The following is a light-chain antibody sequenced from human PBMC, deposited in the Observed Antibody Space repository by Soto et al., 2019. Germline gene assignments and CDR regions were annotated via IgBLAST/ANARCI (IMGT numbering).Light chain of an antibody. J-gene: IGKJ5*01. V-gene: IGKV3-20*01. Sequence: EIVLTQSPGTLSLYPGETATLSCRASQSVSDNYLAWYHHKPGQAPRLLIYDSSRRATGIPDRFSGSESGTDFTLTISRLEPEDFAIYYCQQYGGSITFGQGTRLEIE. CDR2: DSS. CDR1: QSVSDNY. CDR3: QQYGGSIT.